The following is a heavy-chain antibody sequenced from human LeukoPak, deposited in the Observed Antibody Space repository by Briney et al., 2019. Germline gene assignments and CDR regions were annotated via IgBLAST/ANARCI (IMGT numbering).Heavy chain of an antibody. CDR3: AKDVQRGSSPTDY. Sequence: GGSLRLSCAASGFTFSSYAMSWVRQAPGKGLEWVSLVSDSGGIIHQADSVKGRFTISRDNAKYTIYLQMNSLRVEDTAKYYCAKDVQRGSSPTDYWGQGTLVTVSS. V-gene: IGHV3-23*01. CDR2: VSDSGGII. J-gene: IGHJ4*02. CDR1: GFTFSSYA. D-gene: IGHD1-26*01.